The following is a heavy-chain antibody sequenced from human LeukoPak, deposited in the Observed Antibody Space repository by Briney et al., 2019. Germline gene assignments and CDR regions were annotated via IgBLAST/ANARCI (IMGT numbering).Heavy chain of an antibody. CDR1: GYTFTGYY. D-gene: IGHD3-9*01. J-gene: IGHJ5*02. Sequence: ASVKVSCKASGYTFTGYYMHWVRQAPGQGLEWMGWINPNSGGTNYAQKFQGRVTMTRDTSISTAYMELSRLRSDDTAVYYGAREGNRNLTCYSPRLFGPRGQGTLVTVSS. CDR2: INPNSGGT. V-gene: IGHV1-2*02. CDR3: AREGNRNLTCYSPRLFGP.